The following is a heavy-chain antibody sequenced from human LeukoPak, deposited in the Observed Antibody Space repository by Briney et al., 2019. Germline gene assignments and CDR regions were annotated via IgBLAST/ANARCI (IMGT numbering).Heavy chain of an antibody. Sequence: PGGTLRLSCAASGFTFSGYSMNWVRQAPGKGLEWISYISSSSSGIIHYADSVKGRFTISRDNAKNSLYLQMNSLRAEDTAVYYCARGIGSSGWYEFNYWGQGTLVTVSS. J-gene: IGHJ4*02. CDR1: GFTFSGYS. V-gene: IGHV3-48*04. CDR3: ARGIGSSGWYEFNY. CDR2: ISSSSSGII. D-gene: IGHD6-19*01.